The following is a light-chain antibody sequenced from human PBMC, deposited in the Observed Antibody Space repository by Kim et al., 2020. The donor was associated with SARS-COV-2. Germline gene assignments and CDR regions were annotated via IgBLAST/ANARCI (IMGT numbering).Light chain of an antibody. V-gene: IGLV3-19*01. CDR2: GKN. CDR3: NSRDSSNSHWV. Sequence: ALEQTVRITCQGDSLRSYYASWYQQKPGQAPVLVIYGKNNRPSGIPDRFSGSSSANTASLTITGAQAEDEAVYYCNSRDSSNSHWVLGGGTQLTVL. J-gene: IGLJ3*02. CDR1: SLRSYY.